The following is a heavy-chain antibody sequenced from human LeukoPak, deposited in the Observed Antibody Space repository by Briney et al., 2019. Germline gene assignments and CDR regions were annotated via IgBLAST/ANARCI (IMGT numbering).Heavy chain of an antibody. J-gene: IGHJ4*02. CDR3: ARLGYYYDSLGHYDY. CDR1: GYTFTNYY. D-gene: IGHD3-22*01. Sequence: GASVEVSCKASGYTFTNYYIHWVRQAPGQGLEWMGIINPTSGSTAYTQKFQGRVTMTRDTSTSTVYMELSSLRSDDTAVYYCARLGYYYDSLGHYDYWGQGTLVIVSS. V-gene: IGHV1-46*01. CDR2: INPTSGST.